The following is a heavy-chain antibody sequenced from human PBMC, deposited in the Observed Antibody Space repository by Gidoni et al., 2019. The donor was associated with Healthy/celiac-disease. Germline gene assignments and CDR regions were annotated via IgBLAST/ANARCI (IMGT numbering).Heavy chain of an antibody. J-gene: IGHJ5*02. CDR3: ARDPSPDYGDGNWFDP. Sequence: EVQLVASGGGLVQPGGSLRPACAASGVTFSAYWVTWVRQAPGKGLEWVDNIKQDGSEKYYVDSVKGRFTISRDNAKNSLYLQMNSLRAEDTAVYYCARDPSPDYGDGNWFDPWGQGTLVTVSS. V-gene: IGHV3-7*03. CDR1: GVTFSAYW. D-gene: IGHD4-17*01. CDR2: IKQDGSEK.